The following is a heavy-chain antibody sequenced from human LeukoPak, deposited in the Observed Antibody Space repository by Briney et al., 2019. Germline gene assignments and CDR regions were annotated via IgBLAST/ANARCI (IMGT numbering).Heavy chain of an antibody. Sequence: SETLSLTCAVYGGSFSGYYWSWIRQPPGKGLEWIGEINHRGSTNYNPSLKSRVTISVDTSKNQFSLKLSSVTAADTAVYYCARGRKWAYFDYWGQGTLVTVSS. V-gene: IGHV4-34*01. CDR2: INHRGST. J-gene: IGHJ4*02. CDR3: ARGRKWAYFDY. CDR1: GGSFSGYY. D-gene: IGHD1-26*01.